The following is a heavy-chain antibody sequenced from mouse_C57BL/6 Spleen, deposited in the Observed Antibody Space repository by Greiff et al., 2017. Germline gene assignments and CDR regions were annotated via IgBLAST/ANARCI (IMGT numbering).Heavy chain of an antibody. Sequence: QVQLKQPGAELVRPGSSVKLSCKASGYTFTSYWMHWVKQRPIQGLEWIGNIDPSDSETHYNQKFKDKATLTVDKSSSTAYLQLSSLTSEDSAVXYSARRYGSLDYWGQGTTLTVSS. CDR1: GYTFTSYW. D-gene: IGHD1-1*01. V-gene: IGHV1-52*01. CDR3: ARRYGSLDY. J-gene: IGHJ2*01. CDR2: IDPSDSET.